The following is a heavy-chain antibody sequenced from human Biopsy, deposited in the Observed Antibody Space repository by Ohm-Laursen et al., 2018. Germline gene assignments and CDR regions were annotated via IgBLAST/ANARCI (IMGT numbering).Heavy chain of an antibody. V-gene: IGHV4-59*01. CDR1: RDSISIYY. CDR2: IYYTGST. J-gene: IGHJ4*02. Sequence: SETLSLTCTVSRDSISIYYWTWIRQPPGKGLEWIGYIYYTGSTNYNPSVKSRVTISVDTSKNQFSLKLNSVTAADTAVYFCARDSRGGHLNTTLITGKNLDSWGQGILVTVSS. CDR3: ARDSRGGHLNTTLITGKNLDS. D-gene: IGHD3-16*01.